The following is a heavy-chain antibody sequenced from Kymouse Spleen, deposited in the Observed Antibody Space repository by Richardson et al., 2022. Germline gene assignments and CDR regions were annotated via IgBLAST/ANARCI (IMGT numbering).Heavy chain of an antibody. D-gene: IGHD1-7*01. V-gene: IGHV4-34*01. J-gene: IGHJ6*02. Sequence: QVQLQQWGAGLLKPSETLSLTCAVYGGSFSGYYWSWIRQPPGKGLEWIGEINHSGSTNYNPSLKSRVTISVDTSKNQFSLKLSSVTAADTAVYYCARDVELELRGYYYYGMDVWGQGTTVTVSS. CDR1: GGSFSGYY. CDR3: ARDVELELRGYYYYGMDV. CDR2: INHSGST.